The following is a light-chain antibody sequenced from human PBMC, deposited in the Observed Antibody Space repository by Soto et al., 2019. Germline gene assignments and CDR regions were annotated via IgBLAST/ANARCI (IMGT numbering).Light chain of an antibody. CDR3: QQYGGPPYT. CDR1: QYIASGY. V-gene: IGKV3-20*01. Sequence: EIVLTQSPGTLSLSPGEGATLSCRSSQYIASGYLAWYQQRRGQAPRLLIYGASSRATGIPDRFSGRGSGTDFTLTISRLEPEDFAVYYCQQYGGPPYTFGLGPKVEIK. CDR2: GAS. J-gene: IGKJ2*01.